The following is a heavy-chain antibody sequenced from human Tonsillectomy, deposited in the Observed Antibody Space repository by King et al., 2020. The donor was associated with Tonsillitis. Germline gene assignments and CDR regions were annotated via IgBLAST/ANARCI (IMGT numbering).Heavy chain of an antibody. V-gene: IGHV3-74*01. CDR2: ITSDGSYT. Sequence: VQLVESGGGLVQPGGSLRLSCAASGFTLSGYWMHWVRLAPGKGLVWVSRITSDGSYTGYADSVKGLFTISRDNAKNTLYLQMNSLRAEDTAVYYCARDLQRWCIWGQGTLVTVSS. D-gene: IGHD2-8*02. J-gene: IGHJ4*02. CDR3: ARDLQRWCI. CDR1: GFTLSGYW.